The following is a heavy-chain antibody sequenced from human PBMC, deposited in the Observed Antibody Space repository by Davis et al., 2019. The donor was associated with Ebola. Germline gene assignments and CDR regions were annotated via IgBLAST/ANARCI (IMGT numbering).Heavy chain of an antibody. CDR1: GDSISSGDYH. V-gene: IGHV4-30-4*01. CDR3: ARDDRYSHSWLGWSL. J-gene: IGHJ4*02. Sequence: PSETLSLTCTVSGDSISSGDYHWSWIRQSPGKGLEWIGDIYDSGSTDYNPSLRSRISISGDTSKNQFSLKVISVTVADTAVYYCARDDRYSHSWLGWSLWGQGTLVTVSS. D-gene: IGHD2-21*01. CDR2: IYDSGST.